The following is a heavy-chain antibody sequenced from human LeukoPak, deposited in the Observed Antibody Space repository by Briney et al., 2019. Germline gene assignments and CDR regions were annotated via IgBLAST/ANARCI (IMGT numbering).Heavy chain of an antibody. J-gene: IGHJ4*02. Sequence: PGGSLRLSCAASGFTFSSYWMSWVRQAPGQGLVWVSRISSDGSHTSHADSVKDRFTISRDNAKNTLYLQMNSLRVEDTAVYYCVRDWEYSSSSPMNHLDYWGKGTLVTVSS. CDR1: GFTFSSYW. V-gene: IGHV3-74*01. CDR2: ISSDGSHT. D-gene: IGHD6-6*01. CDR3: VRDWEYSSSSPMNHLDY.